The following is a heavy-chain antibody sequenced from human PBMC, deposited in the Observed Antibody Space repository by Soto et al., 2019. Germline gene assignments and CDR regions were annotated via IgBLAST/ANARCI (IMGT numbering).Heavy chain of an antibody. D-gene: IGHD5-18*01. V-gene: IGHV4-59*01. CDR2: VFHSGNT. CDR3: ARGTQLWYSRHFDV. J-gene: IGHJ2*01. CDR1: GGSISTYY. Sequence: QLQLQESGPGLVTPSETLSLTCTISGGSISTYYWGFIRQPPGKGLEWVAYVFHSGNTDSNPSLKSRVTMSVDTSKNQFALKLKSVTAADTAVYYCARGTQLWYSRHFDVWGRGTLVTVSP.